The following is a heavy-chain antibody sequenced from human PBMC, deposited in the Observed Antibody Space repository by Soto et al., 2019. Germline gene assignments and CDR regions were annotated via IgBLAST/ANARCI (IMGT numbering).Heavy chain of an antibody. CDR2: INHSGST. J-gene: IGHJ6*02. V-gene: IGHV4-34*01. CDR1: GGSFSGYY. Sequence: SETLSLTCAVYGGSFSGYYWSWIRQPPGKGLEWIGEINHSGSTNYNPSLKSRVTISVDTSKNQFSLKLSSVTAADTAVYYCASIPGTYYYYYYGMDVWGQGTTVTVSS. D-gene: IGHD2-2*02. CDR3: ASIPGTYYYYYYGMDV.